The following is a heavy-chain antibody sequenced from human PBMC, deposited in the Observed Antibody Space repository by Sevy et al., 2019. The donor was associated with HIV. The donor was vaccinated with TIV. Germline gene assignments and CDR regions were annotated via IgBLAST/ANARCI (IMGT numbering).Heavy chain of an antibody. CDR2: IRYDGSNK. Sequence: GGSLRLSCAASGFTFSSYGMHWVRQAPGKGLEWVAFIRYDGSNKYYADSVKGRFTISRDNSKNTLYLQMNSLRAEDTAVYYCAKDLFLNILWSVRRGSFDYWGQGTLVTVSS. CDR3: AKDLFLNILWSVRRGSFDY. V-gene: IGHV3-30*02. CDR1: GFTFSSYG. J-gene: IGHJ4*02. D-gene: IGHD2-21*01.